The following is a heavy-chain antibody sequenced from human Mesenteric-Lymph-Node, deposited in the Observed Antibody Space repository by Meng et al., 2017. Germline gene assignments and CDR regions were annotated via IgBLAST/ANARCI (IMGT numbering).Heavy chain of an antibody. J-gene: IGHJ4*02. CDR3: AQDRGLSSGSSDY. Sequence: GESLKISCAASGFTFSSYWMNWVRQAPGKGLEWVSSIGGSGSSTGYADSVKGRFSISRDNSKNTLYLQMNSLRAEDTAVYYCAQDRGLSSGSSDYWGQGTLVTVSS. V-gene: IGHV3-23*01. D-gene: IGHD6-19*01. CDR2: IGGSGSST. CDR1: GFTFSSYW.